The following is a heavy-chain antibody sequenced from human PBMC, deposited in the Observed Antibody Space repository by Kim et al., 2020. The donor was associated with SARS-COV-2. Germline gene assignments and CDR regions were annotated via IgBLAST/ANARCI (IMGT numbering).Heavy chain of an antibody. D-gene: IGHD6-19*01. Sequence: SETLSLTCAVYGGSFSGYYWSWIRQPPGKGLEWIGEINHSGSTNYNPSLKSRVTISVDTSKNQFSLKLSSVTAADTAVYYCARCIKSSGWSNYYYYYGMDVWGQGTTVTVSS. V-gene: IGHV4-34*01. J-gene: IGHJ6*02. CDR2: INHSGST. CDR3: ARCIKSSGWSNYYYYYGMDV. CDR1: GGSFSGYY.